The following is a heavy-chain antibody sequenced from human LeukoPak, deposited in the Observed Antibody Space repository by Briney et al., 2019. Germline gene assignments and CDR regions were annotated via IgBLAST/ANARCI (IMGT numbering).Heavy chain of an antibody. J-gene: IGHJ4*02. CDR2: ISSSSSTI. Sequence: GGSLRLSCAASGFTFSSYSMNWVRQALGKGLEWVSYISSSSSTIYYADSVKGRFTISRDNAKNSLYLHMNSLKDEDTAVYYCARGALDFDYWGQGTLVTVSS. CDR3: ARGALDFDY. V-gene: IGHV3-48*02. CDR1: GFTFSSYS.